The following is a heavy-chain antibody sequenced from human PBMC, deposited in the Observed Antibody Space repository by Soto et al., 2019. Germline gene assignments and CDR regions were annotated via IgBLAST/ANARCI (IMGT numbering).Heavy chain of an antibody. CDR3: ARAYDSSGYYYWFDP. V-gene: IGHV1-2*04. D-gene: IGHD3-22*01. CDR1: GYTFTGYY. CDR2: INPNSGGT. J-gene: IGHJ5*02. Sequence: QVQLVQSGAEVKKPGASVKVSCKASGYTFTGYYMHWVRQAPGQGLEWMGWINPNSGGTNYAQKFQGWVTMTRDTSISKAYMELSRLRSDDTDVYYCARAYDSSGYYYWFDPWGQGTLVTVSS.